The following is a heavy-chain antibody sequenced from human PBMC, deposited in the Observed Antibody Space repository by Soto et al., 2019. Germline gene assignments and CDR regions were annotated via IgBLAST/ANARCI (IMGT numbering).Heavy chain of an antibody. J-gene: IGHJ4*02. CDR2: SYYSGST. V-gene: IGHV4-39*01. CDR1: RGSISSGTNY. Sequence: QLQLQESGPGLVKPSETLSLTCTVSRGSISSGTNYWAWNRQPPGKGLEWIANSYYSGSTFYNPSLKSRVTISLDTSKNQFSLKLRSVTAADTAVYYCARHEAGWYFDSWGQGTLVTVSS. CDR3: ARHEAGWYFDS. D-gene: IGHD6-25*01.